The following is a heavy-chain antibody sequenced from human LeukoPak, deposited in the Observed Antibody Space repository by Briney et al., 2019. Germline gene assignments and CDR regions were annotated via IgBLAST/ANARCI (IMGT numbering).Heavy chain of an antibody. D-gene: IGHD6-19*01. Sequence: GGSLRLSCAASGFTFSSYWMHWVRQAPGKGLVWVSRIHTDGSVTNYADSVKGRFTISRDNAKNSLYLQMNSLRAEDTAVYYCARGGGSYSGGWDYFDNWGQGTLVTVSS. V-gene: IGHV3-74*01. J-gene: IGHJ4*02. CDR1: GFTFSSYW. CDR2: IHTDGSVT. CDR3: ARGGGSYSGGWDYFDN.